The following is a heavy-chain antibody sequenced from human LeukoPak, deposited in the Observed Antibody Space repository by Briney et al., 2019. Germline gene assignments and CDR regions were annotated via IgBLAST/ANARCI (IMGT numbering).Heavy chain of an antibody. J-gene: IGHJ4*02. CDR1: GFTFDDYA. Sequence: GGSLRLSCAASGFTFDDYAMHWVRQAPGKGLEWVSTISWNSGNIGYADSVKGRFTISRDNAKNSLYLQMNSLRAEDMALYYCAKDRGVYGGNPIFDYWGQGTLVTVSS. D-gene: IGHD4-23*01. V-gene: IGHV3-9*03. CDR3: AKDRGVYGGNPIFDY. CDR2: ISWNSGNI.